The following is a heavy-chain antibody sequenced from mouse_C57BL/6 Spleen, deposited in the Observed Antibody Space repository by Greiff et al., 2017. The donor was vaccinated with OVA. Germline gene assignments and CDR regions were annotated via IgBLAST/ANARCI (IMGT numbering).Heavy chain of an antibody. J-gene: IGHJ3*01. D-gene: IGHD4-1*01. CDR2: IYPGDGDT. CDR1: GYAFSSSW. Sequence: QVQLKESGPELVKPGASVKVSCKASGYAFSSSWMNWVKQRPGKGLEWIGRIYPGDGDTNYNGKFKGKATLTADKSSSTAYMQLSSLTSEDSAVYFCAREDWDRFAYWGQGTLVTVSA. V-gene: IGHV1-82*01. CDR3: AREDWDRFAY.